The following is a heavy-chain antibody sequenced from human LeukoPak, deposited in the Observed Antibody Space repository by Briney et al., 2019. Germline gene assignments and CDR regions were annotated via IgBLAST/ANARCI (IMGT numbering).Heavy chain of an antibody. CDR1: GGTFSSYA. Sequence: RASVKVSCKASGGTFSSYAISWVRQAPGQGLGWMGGIIPIFGTANYAQKFQGRVTITTDESTSTAYMELSSLRSEDTAVYYCARDSKPYGDYFDYWGQGTLVTVSS. CDR2: IIPIFGTA. J-gene: IGHJ4*02. V-gene: IGHV1-69*05. CDR3: ARDSKPYGDYFDY. D-gene: IGHD4-17*01.